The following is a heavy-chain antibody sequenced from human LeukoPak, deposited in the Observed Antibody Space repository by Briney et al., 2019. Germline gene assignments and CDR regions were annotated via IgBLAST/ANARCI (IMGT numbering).Heavy chain of an antibody. CDR1: GYTFTGYY. CDR2: ISPSGGST. V-gene: IGHV1-46*01. J-gene: IGHJ6*03. D-gene: IGHD3-10*01. CDR3: ARGSGSYYNMGYYYYYYMDV. Sequence: GASVKVSCKASGYTFTGYYMHWVRQAPGQGLEWMGVISPSGGSTTYAQKFQGRVTLTRDMSTSTDYLELSSLRSEDTAVYYCARGSGSYYNMGYYYYYYMDVWGKGTTVTISS.